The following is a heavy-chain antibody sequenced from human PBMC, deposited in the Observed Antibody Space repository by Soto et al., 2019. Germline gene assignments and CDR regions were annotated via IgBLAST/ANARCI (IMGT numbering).Heavy chain of an antibody. D-gene: IGHD3-10*01. Sequence: EVQLVQSGAEVKKPGESLKISCKVSGYSFTTYWIGWVRQMPGKGLEWMGIIYPGDSDIRHSPSFQGQVTISADKSSSTAYLQWSSLKASDTAMYYCARQSYGSGSYYPYYVDYWGQGTLVTVSS. V-gene: IGHV5-51*01. CDR3: ARQSYGSGSYYPYYVDY. CDR2: IYPGDSDI. CDR1: GYSFTTYW. J-gene: IGHJ4*02.